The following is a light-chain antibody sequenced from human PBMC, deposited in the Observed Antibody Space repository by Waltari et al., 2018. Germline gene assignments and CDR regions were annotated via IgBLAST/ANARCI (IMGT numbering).Light chain of an antibody. J-gene: IGLJ3*02. V-gene: IGLV2-11*01. Sequence: QSALTQPRSVSGSPGQSVTISCTGTSSDVGGYNYVSWFQQHPGKAPKLMIHDVSNRPSGVPDRFSVSKSGNPASLTISGLQADDETDYYCCSYAGRYTWVFGGGTKLTVL. CDR2: DVS. CDR1: SSDVGGYNY. CDR3: CSYAGRYTWV.